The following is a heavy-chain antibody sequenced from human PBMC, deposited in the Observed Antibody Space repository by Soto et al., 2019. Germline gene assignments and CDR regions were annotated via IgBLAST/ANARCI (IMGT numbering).Heavy chain of an antibody. CDR3: ARDRDNWNPVDFDY. CDR1: GFTFSSYS. CDR2: ISSSSSTI. D-gene: IGHD1-20*01. J-gene: IGHJ4*02. Sequence: ESGGGLVQPGGSLRLSCAASGFTFSSYSMNWVRQAPGKGLEWVSYISSSSSTIYYADSVKGRFTISRDNAKNSLYLQMNSLRAEDTAVYYCARDRDNWNPVDFDYWGQGTLVTVSS. V-gene: IGHV3-48*01.